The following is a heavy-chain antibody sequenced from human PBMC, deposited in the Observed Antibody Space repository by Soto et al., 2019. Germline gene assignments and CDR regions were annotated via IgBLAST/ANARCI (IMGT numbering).Heavy chain of an antibody. CDR2: ISVSSSYA. J-gene: IGHJ4*02. V-gene: IGHV3-11*05. CDR1: GFTFSDYY. CDR3: ARGVRYYSSEKPANVDY. D-gene: IGHD3-10*01. Sequence: QVQLLESGGGLVKPGGSLRLSCAASGFTFSDYYMSWIRQAPGKGLECVAYISVSSSYANYADSVEGRFTISRDNAKNSLFLQMNSLRAEDKAVYYCARGVRYYSSEKPANVDYWGQGARVTVSS.